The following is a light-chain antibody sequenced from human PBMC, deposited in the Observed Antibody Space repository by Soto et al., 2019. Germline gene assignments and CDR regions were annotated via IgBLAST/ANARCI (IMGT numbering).Light chain of an antibody. V-gene: IGLV1-40*01. Sequence: QSVLTQPPSVSGSPGQRVTISCTGSSSHIGAVYDVHWYQQLPGTAPKLLIYGNSNRPSGVPDRFSGSKSGTSASLAITGLQAEDEADYYCQSYDSSLSGSVFGGGTKVTVL. J-gene: IGLJ2*01. CDR2: GNS. CDR3: QSYDSSLSGSV. CDR1: SSHIGAVYD.